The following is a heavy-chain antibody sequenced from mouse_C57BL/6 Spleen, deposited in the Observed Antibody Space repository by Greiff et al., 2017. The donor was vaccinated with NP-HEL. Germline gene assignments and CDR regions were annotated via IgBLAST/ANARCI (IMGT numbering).Heavy chain of an antibody. CDR2: ISRGSSTI. J-gene: IGHJ2*01. D-gene: IGHD2-12*01. V-gene: IGHV5-17*01. CDR3: ARHRDYSCDY. CDR1: GFTFSDYG. Sequence: VQLKESGGGLVKPGGSLKLSCAASGFTFSDYGMHWVRQAPEKGLEWVAYISRGSSTIYYADTVKGRFTISRDNAKNTLFLQMTSLRSEDTAMYYCARHRDYSCDYWGQGTTLTVSS.